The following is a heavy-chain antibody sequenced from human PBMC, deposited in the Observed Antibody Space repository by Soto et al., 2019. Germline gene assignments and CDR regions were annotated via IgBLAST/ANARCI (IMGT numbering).Heavy chain of an antibody. D-gene: IGHD6-13*01. CDR1: GGSISSGDYY. V-gene: IGHV4-30-4*01. J-gene: IGHJ5*02. CDR3: ARVRIAAAGTIGFDP. CDR2: IYYSGST. Sequence: SETLSLTCTVSGGSISSGDYYWSWIRQPPGKGLEWIGYIYYSGSTYYNPSLKSRVTISVDTSKNQFSLELSSVTAADTAVYYCARVRIAAAGTIGFDPWGQGTLVTVSS.